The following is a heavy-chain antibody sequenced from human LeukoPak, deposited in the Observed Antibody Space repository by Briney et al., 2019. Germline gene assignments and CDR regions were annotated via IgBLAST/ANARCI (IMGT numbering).Heavy chain of an antibody. Sequence: GESLEISCEGSGYSFTNYWIAWVRQMPGKGLEWMGIIYPGDSESIYSPSFQGQVTVSADKSISTAYLQWSSLKASDTAMYYCATTGRQYFHSSGPFDYWGQGTLVTVSS. CDR3: ATTGRQYFHSSGPFDY. CDR2: IYPGDSES. CDR1: GYSFTNYW. J-gene: IGHJ4*02. D-gene: IGHD3-22*01. V-gene: IGHV5-51*01.